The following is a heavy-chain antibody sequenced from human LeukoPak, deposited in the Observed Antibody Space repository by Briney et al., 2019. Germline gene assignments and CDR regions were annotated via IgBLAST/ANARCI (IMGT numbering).Heavy chain of an antibody. Sequence: PGGSLRLSCTASGFTFSGAWMTWVRQAPGKGLEWVANIREDGTEKNYVDSVKGRFTISRDNAKNSLYLQMNSLRAEDTAVYYCARAIVGATTITTRDGIWGQGTMVTVSS. V-gene: IGHV3-7*01. D-gene: IGHD1-26*01. J-gene: IGHJ3*02. CDR2: IREDGTEK. CDR3: ARAIVGATTITTRDGI. CDR1: GFTFSGAW.